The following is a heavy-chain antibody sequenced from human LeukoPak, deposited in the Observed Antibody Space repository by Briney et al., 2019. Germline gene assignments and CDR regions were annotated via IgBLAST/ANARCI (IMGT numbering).Heavy chain of an antibody. CDR1: GFTFSNHG. J-gene: IGHJ4*02. Sequence: GGSLRLSCATSGFTFSNHGMNWVRQAPGRGLEWVSGISPSGDIKYYADSVKGRFTISRDNSKNTLYLQMNSLRAEDTALYYCAKVLVWSDYGWSYWGQGTLVTVSS. V-gene: IGHV3-23*01. D-gene: IGHD4-17*01. CDR2: ISPSGDIK. CDR3: AKVLVWSDYGWSY.